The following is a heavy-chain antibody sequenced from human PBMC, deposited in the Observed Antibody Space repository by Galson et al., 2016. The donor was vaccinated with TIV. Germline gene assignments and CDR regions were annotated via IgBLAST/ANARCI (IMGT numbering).Heavy chain of an antibody. D-gene: IGHD2/OR15-2a*01. CDR3: AHNRITLIPDAFYV. CDR2: IYWDDDK. V-gene: IGHV2-5*05. CDR1: GFSLSTTGVG. Sequence: PALVKPPQTLTLTCSFSGFSLSTTGVGVGWIRQPPGGALEWLGVIYWDDDKRYGPSLNNRLTLTGDTSKNQVVLTMTNLDPVDTGTYFWAHNRITLIPDAFYVWGQGTVVTVSS. J-gene: IGHJ3*01.